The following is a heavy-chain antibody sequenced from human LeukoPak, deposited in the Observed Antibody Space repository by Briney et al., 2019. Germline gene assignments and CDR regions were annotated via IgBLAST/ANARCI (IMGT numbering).Heavy chain of an antibody. CDR3: ARDQMRPNYDFWSGPWGRAYYFDY. Sequence: PGGSLRLSCAASGFTFSSYSMNWVRQAPGKGLEWVSSISSSSSYIYYADSVKGRFTISRDNAKNSLYLQMNSLRAEDTAVYYCARDQMRPNYDFWSGPWGRAYYFDYWGQGTLVTVFS. CDR2: ISSSSSYI. D-gene: IGHD3-3*01. CDR1: GFTFSSYS. J-gene: IGHJ4*02. V-gene: IGHV3-21*01.